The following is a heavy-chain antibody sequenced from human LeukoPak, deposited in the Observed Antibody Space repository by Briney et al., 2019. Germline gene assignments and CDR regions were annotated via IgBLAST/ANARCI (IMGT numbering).Heavy chain of an antibody. CDR1: GFTFNDYY. J-gene: IGHJ4*02. CDR2: ISSTGSYT. CDR3: ARQQTSAATGGFDF. D-gene: IGHD6-25*01. V-gene: IGHV3-11*06. Sequence: GGSLRLCCAASGFTFNDYYMTWIRQAAGKGLEWVSYISSTGSYTIFADSVKGRFTISRDNAKNSLYLQMSNLRAEDTALYYCARQQTSAATGGFDFWGQGTLVTVSS.